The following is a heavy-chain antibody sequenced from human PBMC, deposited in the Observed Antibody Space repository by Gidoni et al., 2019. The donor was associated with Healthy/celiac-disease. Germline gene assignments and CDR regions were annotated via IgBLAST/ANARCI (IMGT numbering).Heavy chain of an antibody. CDR2: ISYDGSNK. CDR3: ARESYGDYSYFDY. CDR1: GFTFSRYA. Sequence: QLQLVESGGGVVQPGRSLRLSWAASGFTFSRYAMHGVRQAPGKGLEWVAVISYDGSNKYYADSVKGRFTISRDKSKNTLYLQMNSLRAEDTAVYYCARESYGDYSYFDYWGQGTLVTVSS. J-gene: IGHJ4*02. D-gene: IGHD4-17*01. V-gene: IGHV3-30*04.